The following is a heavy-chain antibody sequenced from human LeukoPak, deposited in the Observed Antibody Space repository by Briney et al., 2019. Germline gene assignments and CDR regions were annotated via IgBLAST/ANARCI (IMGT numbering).Heavy chain of an antibody. CDR2: ISGSTSST. CDR3: ASSTGYSYGYFDY. V-gene: IGHV3-23*01. Sequence: GGSLRLSCEASGFTFSSYAMNWVRQAPGKGLEWVSVISGSTSSTYYADSVKGRFSISRDNSKNTLYLQMNSLRAEDTAVYYCASSTGYSYGYFDYWGQGTLVTVSS. J-gene: IGHJ4*02. CDR1: GFTFSSYA. D-gene: IGHD5-18*01.